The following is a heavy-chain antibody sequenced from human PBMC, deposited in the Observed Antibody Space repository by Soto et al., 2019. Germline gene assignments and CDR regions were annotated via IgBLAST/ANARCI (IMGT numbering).Heavy chain of an antibody. D-gene: IGHD1-26*01. J-gene: IGHJ5*02. Sequence: QVQLQESGPGLVKPSQTLSLTCTVSGGSISSGGYYWSWIRQHPGKGLEWIGYIYYSGSTYYNPSLKSRVTISVDTSKNHFSLKMSSVSAADPAVYYCARDKGRYGIDPWGQGTLVTVSA. CDR1: GGSISSGGYY. CDR3: ARDKGRYGIDP. CDR2: IYYSGST. V-gene: IGHV4-31*03.